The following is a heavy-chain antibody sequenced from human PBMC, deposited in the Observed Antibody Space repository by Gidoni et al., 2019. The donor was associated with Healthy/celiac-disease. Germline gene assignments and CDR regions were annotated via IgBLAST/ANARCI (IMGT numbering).Heavy chain of an antibody. CDR1: GGSFSGYY. Sequence: QVQLQQWGAGLLKPSETLSLTCAVYGGSFSGYYWSWIRQPPGKGLEGIGEINHSGSTNYNPSLKSRVTISVDTSKNQFSLKLSSVTAADTAVYYCARTPHYYGSGSIDYWGQGTLVTVSS. J-gene: IGHJ4*02. D-gene: IGHD3-10*01. CDR3: ARTPHYYGSGSIDY. V-gene: IGHV4-34*01. CDR2: INHSGST.